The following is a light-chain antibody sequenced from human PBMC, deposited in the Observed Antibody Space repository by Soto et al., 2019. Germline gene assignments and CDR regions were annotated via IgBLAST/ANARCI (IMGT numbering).Light chain of an antibody. V-gene: IGKV1-33*01. CDR1: QNITNN. J-gene: IGKJ5*01. Sequence: DIQMTQSPSSLSASIGERVTITCQASQNITNNLSWYQQKPGKAPNLLIYHASKLAKGVTSRFSGSGSGTDFSFIITSLQREDLATYYCQQYYGLPPLTCGQGTRREIK. CDR3: QQYYGLPPLT. CDR2: HAS.